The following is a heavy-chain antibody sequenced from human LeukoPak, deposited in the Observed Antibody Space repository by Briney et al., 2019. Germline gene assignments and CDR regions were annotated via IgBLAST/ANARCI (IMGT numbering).Heavy chain of an antibody. D-gene: IGHD3-22*01. J-gene: IGHJ4*02. V-gene: IGHV3-23*01. CDR1: GFTFSSYA. CDR2: ISGSGGST. CDR3: ATGDYYDSSGSLDY. Sequence: GGSLRLSCAASGFTFSSYAMSWVRQAPGKGVEWVSDISGSGGSTYYADSVKGRFTISRDNSKNTLYLQMNSLRAEDTAVYYCATGDYYDSSGSLDYWGQGTLVTVSS.